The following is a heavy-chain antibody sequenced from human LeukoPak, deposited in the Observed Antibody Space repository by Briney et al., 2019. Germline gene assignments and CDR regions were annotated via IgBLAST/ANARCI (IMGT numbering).Heavy chain of an antibody. J-gene: IGHJ4*02. V-gene: IGHV3-21*04. CDR3: ARVVLGSYYEAYYFDY. CDR1: GFTFSSYS. Sequence: TGGSLRLSCAASGFTFSSYSMNWVRQAPVKGLEWVSSISSSSSYIYYADSVKGRFTISRDNAKNSLYLQMNSLRAEDTAVYYCARVVLGSYYEAYYFDYWGQGTLVTVSS. D-gene: IGHD1-26*01. CDR2: ISSSSSYI.